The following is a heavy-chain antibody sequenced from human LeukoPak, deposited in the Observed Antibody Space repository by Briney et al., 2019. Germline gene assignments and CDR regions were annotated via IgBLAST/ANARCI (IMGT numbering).Heavy chain of an antibody. Sequence: PGGSLRLSCAVSGFTVSGDYMNWVRQAPGKGLEWVSVMYTGGATYYADSVKGRFTISRDNSKNTLYLQMNSLRAEDTAVYYCAKSGGGELYLDYWGQGTLVTVSS. CDR3: AKSGGGELYLDY. J-gene: IGHJ4*02. CDR1: GFTVSGDY. V-gene: IGHV3-53*01. D-gene: IGHD3-16*01. CDR2: MYTGGAT.